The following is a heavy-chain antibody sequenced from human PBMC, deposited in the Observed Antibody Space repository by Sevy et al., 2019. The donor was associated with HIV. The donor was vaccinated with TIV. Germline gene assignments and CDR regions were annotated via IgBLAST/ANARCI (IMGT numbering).Heavy chain of an antibody. D-gene: IGHD2-15*01. CDR2: MYSGGSP. J-gene: IGHJ5*02. CDR1: GFSISNNY. CDR3: ARGYCGGGSCTAYDP. V-gene: IGHV3-53*01. Sequence: GGSLRLSCAASGFSISNNYTAWVRQAPGKGLEWVSVMYSGGSPYYADSVKGRFALSREMSKNTVYLQMNSLRAEDTAVYYCARGYCGGGSCTAYDPWGQGTLVTVSS.